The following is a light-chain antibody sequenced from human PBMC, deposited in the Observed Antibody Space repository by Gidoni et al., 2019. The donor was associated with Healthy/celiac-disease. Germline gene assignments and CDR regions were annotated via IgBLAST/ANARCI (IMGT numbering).Light chain of an antibody. CDR1: PSVSSSY. Sequence: EIVLTQSPGTLSLSPGERATLSCRASPSVSSSYLAWYQQKPGQAPRLLSYGASSMATGIPDRFSGSGSGTDFTLTISRLEPEDFAVYYCQQYGSSPPVTFGQGTRLEIK. J-gene: IGKJ5*01. V-gene: IGKV3-20*01. CDR3: QQYGSSPPVT. CDR2: GAS.